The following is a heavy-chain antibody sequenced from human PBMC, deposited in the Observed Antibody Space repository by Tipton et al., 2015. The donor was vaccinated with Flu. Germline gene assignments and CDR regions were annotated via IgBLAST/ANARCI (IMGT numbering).Heavy chain of an antibody. Sequence: SLRLSCVASGFTFGDHYMSWIRQAPGKGLEWVSHISGGGGIIFYPESVKGRFTVSRDNAKNSVDLQMTNLRVEDTAVYYCARADGVIAPAALYSFDYWGQGTLVAVSS. D-gene: IGHD2-2*01. J-gene: IGHJ4*02. CDR2: ISGGGGII. CDR3: ARADGVIAPAALYSFDY. CDR1: GFTFGDHY. V-gene: IGHV3-11*01.